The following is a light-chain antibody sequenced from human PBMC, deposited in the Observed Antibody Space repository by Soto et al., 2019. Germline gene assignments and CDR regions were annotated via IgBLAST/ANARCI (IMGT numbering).Light chain of an antibody. CDR3: QHYNNWLQP. CDR2: GAS. V-gene: IGKV3-15*01. CDR1: QSVSSN. J-gene: IGKJ1*01. Sequence: SVSPGERATLSCRASQSVSSNLAWYQQKPGQAPRLLIYGASTRATGIPARFSGSGSGTEFTLTISSLQSEDFAVYYCQHYNNWLQPSGQ.